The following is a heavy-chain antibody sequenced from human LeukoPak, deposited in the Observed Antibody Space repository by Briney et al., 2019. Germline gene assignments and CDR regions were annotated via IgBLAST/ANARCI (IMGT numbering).Heavy chain of an antibody. Sequence: GGSLRLSCAASGFTFSSYEMNWVRQAPGKGLEWVSYISSSGATVYYADSVKGRLTISRDNAKNSLNLQMNSLRAEDTAVYYCARDLGRLWLTDYWGQGTLVTVSS. J-gene: IGHJ4*02. CDR3: ARDLGRLWLTDY. D-gene: IGHD2/OR15-2a*01. CDR2: ISSSGATV. CDR1: GFTFSSYE. V-gene: IGHV3-48*03.